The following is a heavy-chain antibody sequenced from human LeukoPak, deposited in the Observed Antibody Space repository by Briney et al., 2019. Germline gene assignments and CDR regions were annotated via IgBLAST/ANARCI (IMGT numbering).Heavy chain of an antibody. CDR2: INHSGCT. CDR3: ARGLFSSGYFFDY. J-gene: IGHJ4*02. CDR1: GGSFSGYY. Sequence: PSETLSLTCAVYGGSFSGYYWSWIRQPPGKGLEWIGEINHSGCTNYNPSLKSRVTISVDTSKNQFSLKPSSVTAADTAVYYCARGLFSSGYFFDYWGQGTLVTVSS. D-gene: IGHD3-22*01. V-gene: IGHV4-34*01.